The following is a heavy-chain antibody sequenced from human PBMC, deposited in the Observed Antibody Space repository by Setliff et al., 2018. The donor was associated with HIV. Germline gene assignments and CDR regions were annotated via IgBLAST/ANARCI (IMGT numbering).Heavy chain of an antibody. CDR3: ARDQYYYDTSGYYRGSAFDF. Sequence: PGGSLRLSCAASGFIFSKSCMSWVRQAPGKGPEWVAHIKQDASEKYFVDSVKGRFTISRDNAKNSLYLQMDSLRAEDTAVYYCARDQYYYDTSGYYRGSAFDFWGQGTLVTVSS. V-gene: IGHV3-7*03. CDR2: IKQDASEK. J-gene: IGHJ4*02. CDR1: GFIFSKSC. D-gene: IGHD3-22*01.